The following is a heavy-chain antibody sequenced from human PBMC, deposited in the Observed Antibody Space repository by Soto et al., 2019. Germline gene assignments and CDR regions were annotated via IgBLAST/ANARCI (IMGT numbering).Heavy chain of an antibody. V-gene: IGHV4-30-4*01. Sequence: QVQLQESGPGLVKPSQTLSLTCTVSGGSISSGDYYWSWIRQPPGKGLEWIGYIYYSGSTYYNPSLKSRVTISVDTSKNQFSLKLSSVTAADTAVYYCARVRPLYYYDSSGYSENFDYWGQGTLVTVSS. D-gene: IGHD3-22*01. CDR3: ARVRPLYYYDSSGYSENFDY. J-gene: IGHJ4*02. CDR1: GGSISSGDYY. CDR2: IYYSGST.